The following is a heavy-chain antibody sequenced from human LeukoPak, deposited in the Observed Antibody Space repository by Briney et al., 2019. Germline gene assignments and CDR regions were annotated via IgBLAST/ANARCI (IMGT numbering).Heavy chain of an antibody. J-gene: IGHJ4*02. V-gene: IGHV3-30*02. D-gene: IGHD1-26*01. Sequence: GGSLRLSCAASGLTFSSYSMNWVRQAPGKGLEWVAFIRYDGSNKYYADSVKGRFTISRDNSKNTLYLQMNSLRAEDTAVYYCAKDGGGIVGATSGSFDYWGQGTLVIVSS. CDR2: IRYDGSNK. CDR3: AKDGGGIVGATSGSFDY. CDR1: GLTFSSYS.